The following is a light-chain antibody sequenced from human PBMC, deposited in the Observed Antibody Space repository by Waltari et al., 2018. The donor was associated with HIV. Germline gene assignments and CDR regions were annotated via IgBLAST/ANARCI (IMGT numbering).Light chain of an antibody. Sequence: EIVMTQSPATLSVSPGERATLSCRARQSVGSDLAWYQQKPGQAPRLLIYGASTRATGIPARFSGSGSGTEFTLTISSLQSEDFAVYYCQQYNNWPPMYTFGQGTKLEIK. CDR1: QSVGSD. V-gene: IGKV3-15*01. J-gene: IGKJ2*01. CDR3: QQYNNWPPMYT. CDR2: GAS.